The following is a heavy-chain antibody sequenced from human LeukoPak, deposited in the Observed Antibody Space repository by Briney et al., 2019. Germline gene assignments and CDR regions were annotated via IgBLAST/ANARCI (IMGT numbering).Heavy chain of an antibody. J-gene: IGHJ4*02. V-gene: IGHV4-39*01. D-gene: IGHD6-19*01. CDR2: MYYSGST. Sequence: SETLSLTCTVSGGSISSSSYYWGWIRQPPGKGLEWIGSMYYSGSTYYNPSLKSRVTISEDTSKNQFSLKLSSVTAADTAVYYCASPPVGYRSGWYYFDYWGQGTLVTVSS. CDR1: GGSISSSSYY. CDR3: ASPPVGYRSGWYYFDY.